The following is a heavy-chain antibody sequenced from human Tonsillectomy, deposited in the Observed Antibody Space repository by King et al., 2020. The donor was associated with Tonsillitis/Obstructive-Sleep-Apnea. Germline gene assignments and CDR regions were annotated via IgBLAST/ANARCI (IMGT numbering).Heavy chain of an antibody. V-gene: IGHV3-23*04. Sequence: QLVQSGGGLVQPGGSLRLSCAASGFTFSSYAMSWVRQAPGKGLEWVSAISGSGGSTYYADSVKGRFTISRDNSKNTLYLQMNSLRAEDTAVYYCAKDLRKEHYDFWSGYYPYYYYGMDVWGQGTTVTVSS. CDR2: ISGSGGST. D-gene: IGHD3-3*01. J-gene: IGHJ6*02. CDR3: AKDLRKEHYDFWSGYYPYYYYGMDV. CDR1: GFTFSSYA.